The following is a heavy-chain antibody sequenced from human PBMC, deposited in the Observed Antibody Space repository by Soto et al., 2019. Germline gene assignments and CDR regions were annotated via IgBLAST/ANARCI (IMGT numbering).Heavy chain of an antibody. V-gene: IGHV5-51*01. CDR3: ARTAAAGKYYYGMDV. J-gene: IGHJ6*02. CDR1: GYSFTSYW. D-gene: IGHD6-13*01. CDR2: IYPCDSDT. Sequence: GESLKISCKGSGYSFTSYWSGGVRQMPGKGLECMGIIYPCDSDTIYSPSFPGQVTISAGKSISTAHLQWSSLNASDPAMYYCARTAAAGKYYYGMDVWGQGTTVTVSS.